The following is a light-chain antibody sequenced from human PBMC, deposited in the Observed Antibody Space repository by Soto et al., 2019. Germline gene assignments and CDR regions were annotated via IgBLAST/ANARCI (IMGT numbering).Light chain of an antibody. J-gene: IGKJ1*01. CDR2: KVS. V-gene: IGKV1-5*03. Sequence: DIQMTQSPSTLSGSVGDRVTITCRASQTISSWLAWYQQKPGKAPKLLIYKVSTLKSGVPSRFSVSGSGTEFTLTISSLQPDDFATYYCQHYNSYSEAFGQGTKVELK. CDR3: QHYNSYSEA. CDR1: QTISSW.